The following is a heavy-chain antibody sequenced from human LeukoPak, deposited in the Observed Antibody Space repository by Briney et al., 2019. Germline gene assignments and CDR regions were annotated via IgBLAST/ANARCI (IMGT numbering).Heavy chain of an antibody. CDR1: GYSFTSYW. J-gene: IGHJ4*02. Sequence: GEALKISFQGSGYSFTSYWIGWVRPMPGKGLEWMGIIYPGDSDTRYSPSFQGQVTISADKSISTAYLQWSSLKASDTAMYYCARYQSSCFDYWGQGTLVTVSS. D-gene: IGHD2-2*01. V-gene: IGHV5-51*01. CDR3: ARYQSSCFDY. CDR2: IYPGDSDT.